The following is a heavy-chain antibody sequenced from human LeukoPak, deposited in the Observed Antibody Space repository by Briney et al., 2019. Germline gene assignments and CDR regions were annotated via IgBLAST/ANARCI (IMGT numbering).Heavy chain of an antibody. CDR2: ISWNSGSI. CDR1: GFTFDDYA. CDR3: AKDNPGSFDY. J-gene: IGHJ4*02. V-gene: IGHV3-9*01. Sequence: PGGSLRLSCAASGFTFDDYAMHWVRQAPGKGLEWVSGISWNSGSIGYADSVKGRFTISRDNAKNSLYLQMNSLRAEDTALYYWAKDNPGSFDYWGQGTLVTVSS.